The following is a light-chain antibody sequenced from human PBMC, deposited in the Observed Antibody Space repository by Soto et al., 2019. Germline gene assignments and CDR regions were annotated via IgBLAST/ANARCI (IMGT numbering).Light chain of an antibody. Sequence: EVVLTQSPGTLSLSPGERATLSCRASQNVGTFLTWYQQKPGQAPRLLIYDAFTRATGIPARFSGTGSGTDFTLTISSLEPEDFAVYDCQQYGSSCTFGQGTKVDIK. CDR1: QNVGTF. J-gene: IGKJ1*01. CDR3: QQYGSSCT. V-gene: IGKV3-20*01. CDR2: DAF.